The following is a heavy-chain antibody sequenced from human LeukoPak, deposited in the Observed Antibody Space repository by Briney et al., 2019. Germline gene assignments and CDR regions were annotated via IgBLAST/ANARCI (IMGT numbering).Heavy chain of an antibody. CDR1: GFTFSSYY. CDR3: ARGVGTAAAFDY. D-gene: IGHD2-2*01. V-gene: IGHV3-7*01. CDR2: IKQDGSEK. J-gene: IGHJ4*02. Sequence: GGSLRLSSAASGFTFSSYYMSWVRQAPGKGLERVANIKQDGSEKYYMDSVKGRFTISRDNAKNSLYLQMNSLRAEDTAVYYCARGVGTAAAFDYWGQATLVTVSS.